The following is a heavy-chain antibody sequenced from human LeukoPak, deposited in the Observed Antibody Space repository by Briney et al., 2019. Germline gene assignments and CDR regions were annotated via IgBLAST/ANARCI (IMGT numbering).Heavy chain of an antibody. D-gene: IGHD3-22*01. V-gene: IGHV1-46*01. Sequence: GASVKVSCKASGYTFTSYYMHWVRQAPGQGLEWMGIINPSGGSTSYAQKFQGRVTMTRDTSTSTVYMELSSLRSEDTAVYYCARDLKEWYYDSSTYGSLTPSKVKNWFDPWGQGTLVTVSS. CDR2: INPSGGST. CDR1: GYTFTSYY. J-gene: IGHJ5*02. CDR3: ARDLKEWYYDSSTYGSLTPSKVKNWFDP.